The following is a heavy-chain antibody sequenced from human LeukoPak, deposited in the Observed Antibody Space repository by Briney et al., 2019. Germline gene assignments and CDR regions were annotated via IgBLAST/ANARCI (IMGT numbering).Heavy chain of an antibody. CDR3: AKGVVVVPAAPFDP. J-gene: IGHJ5*02. CDR1: GFTFSSYA. CDR2: ISGSGGSR. Sequence: GGSLRLSCAASGFTFSSYAMSWVRQAPGKGLEWVSAISGSGGSRYYADSVKGRFTIPRDNSKNTLYLQMNSLRAEDTAVYYCAKGVVVVPAAPFDPWGQGTLVTVSS. D-gene: IGHD2-2*01. V-gene: IGHV3-23*01.